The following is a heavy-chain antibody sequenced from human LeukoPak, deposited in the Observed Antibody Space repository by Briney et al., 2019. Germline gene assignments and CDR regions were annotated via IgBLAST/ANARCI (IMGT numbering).Heavy chain of an antibody. J-gene: IGHJ4*02. CDR2: IRSKASTYAT. V-gene: IGHV3-73*01. CDR3: ASRGGSSGYDYPFDY. D-gene: IGHD3-22*01. Sequence: GGSLRLSCAASGFSFSGSAMHWVRQASGKGPEWVGRIRSKASTYATVYAASVKGRFTISRDDSKNTAYLQMNSLNTEDTAVYYCASRGGSSGYDYPFDYWGQGTQVTVSS. CDR1: GFSFSGSA.